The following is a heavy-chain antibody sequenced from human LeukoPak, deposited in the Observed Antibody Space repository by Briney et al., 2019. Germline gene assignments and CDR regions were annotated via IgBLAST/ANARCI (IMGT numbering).Heavy chain of an antibody. CDR3: ARDGRSGYYYLFDY. D-gene: IGHD3-3*01. Sequence: PSETLSLTCTVSGGSISSYYWSWIRQPAGKGLEWIGRIYTSGSTNYNPSLKSRVTMSVDTSKNQFSLKLSSVTAADTAVYYCARDGRSGYYYLFDYWGQGTLVTVSS. J-gene: IGHJ4*02. CDR2: IYTSGST. CDR1: GGSISSYY. V-gene: IGHV4-4*07.